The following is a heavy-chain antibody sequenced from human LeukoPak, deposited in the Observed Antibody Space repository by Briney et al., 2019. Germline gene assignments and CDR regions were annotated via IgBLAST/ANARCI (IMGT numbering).Heavy chain of an antibody. CDR2: IYYSGTT. V-gene: IGHV4-31*03. CDR3: ARESYDSSGNRYCQH. J-gene: IGHJ1*01. Sequence: PSETLSLTCTVSGGSISSGAYFWSWIRQHPGKGLDWIGFIYYSGTTYYDPSPESRVIISVDTSKNQFSLRLSSVTAADTAVYYCARESYDSSGNRYCQHWGQGTRVTV. D-gene: IGHD3-22*01. CDR1: GGSISSGAYF.